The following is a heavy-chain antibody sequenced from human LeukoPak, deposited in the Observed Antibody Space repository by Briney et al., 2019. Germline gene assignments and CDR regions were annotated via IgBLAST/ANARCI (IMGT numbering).Heavy chain of an antibody. D-gene: IGHD3-22*01. Sequence: GGSLRLSCSASGFTFSSYWMSWVRQAPGKGLEWVANIKQDGSEKYYVDSVKGRFTISRDNAKNSLYLQMNSLRAEDTAVYYCARGSYDSSGYYFDYWGQGTLVTVSS. J-gene: IGHJ4*02. CDR3: ARGSYDSSGYYFDY. CDR2: IKQDGSEK. V-gene: IGHV3-7*01. CDR1: GFTFSSYW.